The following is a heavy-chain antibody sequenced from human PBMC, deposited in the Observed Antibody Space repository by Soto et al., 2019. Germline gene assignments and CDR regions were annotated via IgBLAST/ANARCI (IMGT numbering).Heavy chain of an antibody. V-gene: IGHV3-66*01. Sequence: EVQLVESGGGLVQPGGSLRLSCAASGFTVSSNYMSWVRQAPGKGLEWVSVIYSGGSTYYAASVKGRFTISRDNSKNTQNLQMNSPRAEDTAGYHCASEQGYSHYWGQGALVTVSS. J-gene: IGHJ4*02. CDR1: GFTVSSNY. CDR3: ASEQGYSHY. D-gene: IGHD5-18*01. CDR2: IYSGGST.